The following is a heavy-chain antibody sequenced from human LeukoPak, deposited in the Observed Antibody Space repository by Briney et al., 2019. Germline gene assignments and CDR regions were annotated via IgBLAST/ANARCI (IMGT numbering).Heavy chain of an antibody. CDR1: GFTFSGYW. Sequence: GGSLRLSCAASGFTFSGYWMHWVRQAPGKGLVWVSRINTDGSSTTYADSVKGRFTTSRDNAKNTLYLQMNSLRVEDTAVYHCVRRHPPPSTSPTSYGMDVWGQGTTVTVSS. CDR2: INTDGSST. J-gene: IGHJ6*02. V-gene: IGHV3-74*01. CDR3: VRRHPPPSTSPTSYGMDV. D-gene: IGHD2-2*01.